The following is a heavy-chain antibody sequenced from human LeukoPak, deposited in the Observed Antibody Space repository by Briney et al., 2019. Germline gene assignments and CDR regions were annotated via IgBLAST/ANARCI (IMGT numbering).Heavy chain of an antibody. V-gene: IGHV1-69*13. Sequence: GASVKVSCKASGGTFSSYAISWVRQAPGQGLEWMGGIIPIFGTANYAQKFQDRVTITADESTSTAYMELSSLRSEDTAVYYCARDGARYYDILTGLNWFDPWGQGTLVTVSS. CDR1: GGTFSSYA. J-gene: IGHJ5*02. CDR2: IIPIFGTA. CDR3: ARDGARYYDILTGLNWFDP. D-gene: IGHD3-9*01.